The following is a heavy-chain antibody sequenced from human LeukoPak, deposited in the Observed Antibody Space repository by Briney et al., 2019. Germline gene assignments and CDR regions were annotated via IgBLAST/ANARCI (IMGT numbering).Heavy chain of an antibody. J-gene: IGHJ3*02. D-gene: IGHD4-17*01. CDR3: ARDPATVPADDAFDI. CDR2: ISAYNGNT. CDR1: GYTFTSYG. Sequence: ASVKVSCEASGYTFTSYGISWVRQAPGQGLEWMGWISAYNGNTNYAQKLQGRVTMTTDTSTSTAYMELRSLRSDDTAVYYCARDPATVPADDAFDIWGQGTMVTVSS. V-gene: IGHV1-18*01.